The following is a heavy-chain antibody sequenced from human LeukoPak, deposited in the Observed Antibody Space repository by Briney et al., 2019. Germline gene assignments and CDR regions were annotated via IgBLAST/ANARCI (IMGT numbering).Heavy chain of an antibody. CDR2: ISSSGSNI. Sequence: GGSLRLSCAASGFTVSSNYMSWVRQAPGKGLEWVSYISSSGSNIYYTDSVKGRFTISRDNAKNSLYLQMNSLRAEDTAVYYCARGTHITVARGRVDYWGQGTLVTVSS. CDR1: GFTVSSNY. D-gene: IGHD6-19*01. J-gene: IGHJ4*02. CDR3: ARGTHITVARGRVDY. V-gene: IGHV3-11*04.